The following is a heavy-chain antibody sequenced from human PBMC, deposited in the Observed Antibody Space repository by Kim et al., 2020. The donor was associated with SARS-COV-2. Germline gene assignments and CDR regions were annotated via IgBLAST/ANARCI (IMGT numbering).Heavy chain of an antibody. D-gene: IGHD1-26*01. V-gene: IGHV1-3*01. CDR2: NT. CDR3: ARGEGQLDY. Sequence: NTKYSQKFQGRVTITRDTSASTAYMELSSLRSEDTAVYYCARGEGQLDYWGQGTLVTVSS. J-gene: IGHJ4*02.